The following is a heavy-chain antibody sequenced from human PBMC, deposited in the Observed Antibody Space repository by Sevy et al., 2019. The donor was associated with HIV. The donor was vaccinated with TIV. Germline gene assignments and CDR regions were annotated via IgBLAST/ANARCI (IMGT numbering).Heavy chain of an antibody. Sequence: GGSLRLSCADSGSTFSNYVMSWVRQAPGKGLEWVSYISSSGNSIYYADSVKGRFTVSRDNAKNSLYLQMNSLRGEDTAVYYCARAGGDWDIDYWGQGTLVTVSS. J-gene: IGHJ4*02. D-gene: IGHD2-21*02. CDR3: ARAGGDWDIDY. CDR1: GSTFSNYV. CDR2: ISSSGNSI. V-gene: IGHV3-11*01.